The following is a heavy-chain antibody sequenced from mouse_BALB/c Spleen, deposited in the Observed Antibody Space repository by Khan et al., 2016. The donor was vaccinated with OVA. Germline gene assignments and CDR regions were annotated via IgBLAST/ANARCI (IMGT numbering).Heavy chain of an antibody. CDR2: INPSNGGT. D-gene: IGHD2-10*02. V-gene: IGHV1S81*02. J-gene: IGHJ3*01. CDR1: GYTFSSYY. Sequence: QVQLQQSGDELVKPGASVRLSCKASGYTFSSYYMYWVKQRPGQGLEWIGGINPSNGGTYFNEKFKTKATLTVDKSSSPAYMQLSSLTSEVSAVFDCTRSGYANSFAYLGQGALVTVPA. CDR3: TRSGYANSFAY.